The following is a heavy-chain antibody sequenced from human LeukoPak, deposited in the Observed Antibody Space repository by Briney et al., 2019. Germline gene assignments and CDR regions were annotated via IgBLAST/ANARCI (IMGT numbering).Heavy chain of an antibody. CDR2: TYYRSKWYN. V-gene: IGHV6-1*01. CDR3: ERDHGVVIVYFDY. Sequence: KPSQTLSLTCAISGDSVSSNSAAWNWIRQSPLRGLEWLGRTYYRSKWYNDYAVSVRSRITINPDTSKNQFSLKLSSVTAADTAVYYCERDHGVVIVYFDYWDQGTLVTVSS. D-gene: IGHD3-3*01. CDR1: GDSVSSNSAA. J-gene: IGHJ4*02.